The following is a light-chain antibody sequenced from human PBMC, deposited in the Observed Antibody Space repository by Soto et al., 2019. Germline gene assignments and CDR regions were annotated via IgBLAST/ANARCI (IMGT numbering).Light chain of an antibody. J-gene: IGLJ1*01. CDR2: DVN. Sequence: QSALTQPRSVSVSPGQSVAISCTGTSSDVGGYNYVSWYQQHPGKAPKVMIFDVNKRPSGVPDRFSGSKSGNTASLTISGLQAEDEADYYCCSYAGRYTYVFGTGTKVTVL. V-gene: IGLV2-11*01. CDR1: SSDVGGYNY. CDR3: CSYAGRYTYV.